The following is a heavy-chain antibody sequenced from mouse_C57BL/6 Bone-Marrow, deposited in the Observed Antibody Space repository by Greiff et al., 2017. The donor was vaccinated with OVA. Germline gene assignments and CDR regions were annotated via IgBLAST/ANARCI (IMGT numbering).Heavy chain of an antibody. Sequence: QVQLQQSGPELVKPGASVKLSCKASGYTLTSYDINWVKQRPGQGLEWIGWIYPRDGSTKYYEKFKGKATLTVDTSYSTAYMGLHSLTSEDSAVYCCGREKKTRYDNDLGYWGQGTTVTVSS. D-gene: IGHD2-10*02. CDR1: GYTLTSYD. V-gene: IGHV1-85*01. CDR3: GREKKTRYDNDLGY. CDR2: IYPRDGST. J-gene: IGHJ2*01.